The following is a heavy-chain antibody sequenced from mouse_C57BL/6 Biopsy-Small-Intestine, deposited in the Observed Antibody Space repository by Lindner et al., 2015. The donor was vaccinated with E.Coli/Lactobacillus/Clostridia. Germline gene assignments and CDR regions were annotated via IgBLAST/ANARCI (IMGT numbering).Heavy chain of an antibody. CDR3: TRSETGPFDY. J-gene: IGHJ2*01. CDR1: GYSFTDYN. CDR2: INPNYGTT. Sequence: VQLQESGPELVKPGASVKISCKASGYSFTDYNMNWVKQSNGKSLEWIGIINPNYGTTSYNQKFKGKATLTVDQSSSTAYMQFNSLTSEDSAVYYCTRSETGPFDYWGQGTTLTVSS. V-gene: IGHV1-39*01. D-gene: IGHD4-1*01.